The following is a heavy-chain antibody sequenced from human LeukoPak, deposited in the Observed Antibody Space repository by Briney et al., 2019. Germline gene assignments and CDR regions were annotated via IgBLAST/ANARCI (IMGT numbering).Heavy chain of an antibody. D-gene: IGHD3-10*01. J-gene: IGHJ4*02. CDR3: VKDLDYYGSGSDPVFDY. Sequence: GGSLRLSCAASGFTFSSYAMSWVRQAPGKGLEWVLAISGSGGSTYYADSVKGRFTISRDNSKNTLYLQMNSLRAEDTAVYYCVKDLDYYGSGSDPVFDYWGQGTLVTVSS. CDR1: GFTFSSYA. CDR2: ISGSGGST. V-gene: IGHV3-23*01.